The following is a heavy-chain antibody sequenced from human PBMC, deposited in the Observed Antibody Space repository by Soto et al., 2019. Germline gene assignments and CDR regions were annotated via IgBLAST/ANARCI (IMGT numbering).Heavy chain of an antibody. D-gene: IGHD3-22*01. Sequence: ASVKVSCRASGYTFTSYGISWVRQAPGQGLEWMGWISAYNGNTNYAQKLQGRVTMTTDTSTSTAYMELRSLRSDDTAVYYCARGPTDYYDNSANYFLDYWGQGTLVTVSS. CDR2: ISAYNGNT. J-gene: IGHJ4*02. CDR3: ARGPTDYYDNSANYFLDY. V-gene: IGHV1-18*01. CDR1: GYTFTSYG.